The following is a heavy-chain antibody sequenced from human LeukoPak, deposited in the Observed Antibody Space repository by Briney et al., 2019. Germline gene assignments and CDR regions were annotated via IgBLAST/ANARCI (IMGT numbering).Heavy chain of an antibody. CDR1: GFTFSSYA. V-gene: IGHV3-30-3*01. J-gene: IGHJ6*02. CDR3: ARDRDIVVVVAVPLYYYYGMDV. CDR2: ISYDGSNK. Sequence: GRSLRLSCAASGFTFSSYAMHWVRQAPGKGLEWVAVISYDGSNKYYADSVKGRFTISRDNSKNTLYLQMNSLRAEDTAVYYCARDRDIVVVVAVPLYYYYGMDVWGQGTTVTDSS. D-gene: IGHD2-15*01.